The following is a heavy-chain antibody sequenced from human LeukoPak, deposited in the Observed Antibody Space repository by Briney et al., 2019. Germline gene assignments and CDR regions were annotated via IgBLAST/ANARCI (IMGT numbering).Heavy chain of an antibody. CDR3: ARVKAQYYYDSSGYPDY. J-gene: IGHJ4*02. CDR1: GFTFSSYE. Sequence: GGSLRLSCAASGFTFSSYEMNWVRQAPGKELEWVSYISSSGSTIYYADSVKGRFTISRDNAKNSLYLQMNSLRAEDTAVYYCARVKAQYYYDSSGYPDYWGQGTLVTVSS. D-gene: IGHD3-22*01. CDR2: ISSSGSTI. V-gene: IGHV3-48*03.